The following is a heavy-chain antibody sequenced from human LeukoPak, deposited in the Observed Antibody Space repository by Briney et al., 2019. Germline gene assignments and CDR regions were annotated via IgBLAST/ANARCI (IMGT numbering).Heavy chain of an antibody. CDR2: INGDGSTT. V-gene: IGHV3-74*01. J-gene: IGHJ4*02. CDR1: GFTFSSYW. CDR3: AEAASVRGVSY. Sequence: GGSLRLSCAASGFTFSSYWMHWVRQAPGKGPLWVSHINGDGSTTNYADSVKGRFTIPRDNAKNTPYLQMNSLRAEDTAVYYCAEAASVRGVSYWGQGTLVTVSS. D-gene: IGHD3-10*01.